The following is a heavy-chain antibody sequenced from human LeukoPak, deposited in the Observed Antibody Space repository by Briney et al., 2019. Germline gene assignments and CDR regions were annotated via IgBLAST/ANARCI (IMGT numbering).Heavy chain of an antibody. J-gene: IGHJ4*02. Sequence: GASVKVSCKGSGYSFTDYDIHWVRQATGQGLEWMGWMSPDTAGTSIAQKFRGRLTLTRDIPKSIAYMELSSLKFEDTAVYFCLRRGYFDYWGQGALVTVSS. CDR2: MSPDTAGT. CDR1: GYSFTDYD. V-gene: IGHV1-8*02. D-gene: IGHD5-12*01. CDR3: LRRGYFDY.